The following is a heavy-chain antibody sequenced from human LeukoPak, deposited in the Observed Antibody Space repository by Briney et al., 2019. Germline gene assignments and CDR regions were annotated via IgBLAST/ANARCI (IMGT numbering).Heavy chain of an antibody. CDR3: ARDQAATNTQVRFCLD. CDR1: GYTFTGYY. V-gene: IGHV1-18*04. D-gene: IGHD3-9*01. Sequence: ASVKVSCKASGYTFTGYYMHWVRQAPGQGLEWMGWISAYNGNTNFAQKLQGRVTVTTDTSTSTAYMDLRSLRSDDTAVYYCARDQAATNTQVRFCLDWGQGTLVTVSS. J-gene: IGHJ4*02. CDR2: ISAYNGNT.